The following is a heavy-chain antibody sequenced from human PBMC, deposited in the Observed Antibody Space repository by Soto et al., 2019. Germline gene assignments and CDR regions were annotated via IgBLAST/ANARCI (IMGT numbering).Heavy chain of an antibody. V-gene: IGHV4-34*01. J-gene: IGHJ4*02. CDR3: ARSPGIAAAGQYYFDY. D-gene: IGHD6-13*01. CDR2: INHSGST. CDR1: GGSFSGYY. Sequence: SETLSLTCAVYGGSFSGYYWSWIRQPPGKGLEWIGEINHSGSTNYNPSLKSRVTISVDTSNNQFSLKLSSVTAADTALYYCARSPGIAAAGQYYFDYWGQGTLVTVSS.